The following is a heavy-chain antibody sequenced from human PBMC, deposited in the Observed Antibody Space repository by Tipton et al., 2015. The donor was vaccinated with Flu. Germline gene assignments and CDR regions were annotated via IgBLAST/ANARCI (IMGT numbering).Heavy chain of an antibody. V-gene: IGHV3-11*01. CDR3: AREGGGYCSSTSCYAYYYYYGMDV. J-gene: IGHJ6*02. CDR1: GFTFSDYY. Sequence: SLRLSCAAPGFTFSDYYMSWIRQAPGKGLEWVSYISSSGSTIYYADSVKGRFTISRDNAKNSLYLQMNSLRAEDTAVYYCAREGGGYCSSTSCYAYYYYYGMDVWGRGTTVTVSS. D-gene: IGHD2-2*01. CDR2: ISSSGSTI.